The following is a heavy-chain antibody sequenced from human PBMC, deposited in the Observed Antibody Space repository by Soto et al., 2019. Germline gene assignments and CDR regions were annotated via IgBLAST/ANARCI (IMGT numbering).Heavy chain of an antibody. D-gene: IGHD2-15*01. J-gene: IGHJ3*02. CDR2: INPSGGST. Sequence: SVKVSCRASGYTFTSYYMRWVRQAPGQGLEWMGIINPSGGSTSYAQKFQGRVTMTRDTSTSTVYMELSSLRSEDTAVYYCASQGRPRQIHAFDIWGQGTMVTVSS. CDR1: GYTFTSYY. CDR3: ASQGRPRQIHAFDI. V-gene: IGHV1-46*01.